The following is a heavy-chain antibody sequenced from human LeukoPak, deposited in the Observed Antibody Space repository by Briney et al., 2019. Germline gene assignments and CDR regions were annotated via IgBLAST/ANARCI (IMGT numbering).Heavy chain of an antibody. Sequence: GGSLRLSCAASGFTVSSNYMSWVRQAPGKGLEWVSVIYSGSSTYYADSVKGRFTISRDNSKNTLYLQMNSLRAEDTAVYYCARDWSDAFDIWGQGTMVTVSS. V-gene: IGHV3-66*01. J-gene: IGHJ3*02. CDR2: IYSGSST. CDR1: GFTVSSNY. CDR3: ARDWSDAFDI.